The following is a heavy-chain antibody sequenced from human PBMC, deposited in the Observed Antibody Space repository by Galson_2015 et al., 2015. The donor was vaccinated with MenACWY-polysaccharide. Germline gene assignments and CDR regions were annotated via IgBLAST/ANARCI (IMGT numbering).Heavy chain of an antibody. Sequence: SLRLSCAASGFTFSTYWMTWVRQAPGKGLEWVANIKQDGSEKYYVDSVKGRFTISRDNAENSLYLQMNSLSAEDTAVYYCATAPSLHVGQHWGQGTLVIVSS. V-gene: IGHV3-7*01. CDR3: ATAPSLHVGQH. CDR1: GFTFSTYW. J-gene: IGHJ1*01. D-gene: IGHD5-24*01. CDR2: IKQDGSEK.